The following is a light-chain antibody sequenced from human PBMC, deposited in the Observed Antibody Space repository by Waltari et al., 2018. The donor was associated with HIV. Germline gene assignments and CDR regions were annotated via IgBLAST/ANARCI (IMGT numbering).Light chain of an antibody. CDR2: DVS. V-gene: IGKV3-11*01. J-gene: IGKJ5*01. CDR1: QNIYSY. CDR3: QQRSKWPPIT. Sequence: DIVLTQSPATLSLSPGERATLPCRASQNIYSYLAWYQQKPGQAPRLLIYDVSKRATGIPARFSGRGSGTDFTLTINSLEPDDFAVYYCQQRSKWPPITFGQGTRLEIK.